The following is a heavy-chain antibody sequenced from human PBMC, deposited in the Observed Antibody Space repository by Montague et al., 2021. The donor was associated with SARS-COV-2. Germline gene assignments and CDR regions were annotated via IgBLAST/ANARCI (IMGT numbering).Heavy chain of an antibody. CDR2: INHSGSA. V-gene: IGHV4-34*01. CDR3: ARGARQGYGFRLGSFDY. Sequence: SETRSLTCAVYRGSVKSYYWTWIRQAPGKGLAWIGEINHSGSANNNPSLKSRVTMSVDTSKNQFYLKLSSVTAADTAVYYCARGARQGYGFRLGSFDYWGQGTLVTVSS. CDR1: RGSVKSYY. D-gene: IGHD3-10*01. J-gene: IGHJ4*02.